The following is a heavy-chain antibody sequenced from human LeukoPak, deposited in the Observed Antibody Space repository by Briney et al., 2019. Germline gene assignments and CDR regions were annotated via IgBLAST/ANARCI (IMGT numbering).Heavy chain of an antibody. CDR2: IKQDGSVK. D-gene: IGHD6-6*01. CDR3: ARIGYSSSSLDF. J-gene: IGHJ4*02. Sequence: GGSLRLSCAASGFTFTNYWMTWVRQAPGKGLEWVANIKQDGSVKYYVDSVKGRFTISRDNAKNSPYLQMNSLRAEDTAVHNCARIGYSSSSLDFWGRGTLVTVSS. CDR1: GFTFTNYW. V-gene: IGHV3-7*03.